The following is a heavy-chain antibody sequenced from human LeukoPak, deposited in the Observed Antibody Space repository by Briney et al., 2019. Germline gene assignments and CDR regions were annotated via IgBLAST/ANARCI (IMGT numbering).Heavy chain of an antibody. V-gene: IGHV1-3*03. Sequence: ASVTVSFKASGYTFTIYTIHWVRQAPGQRNEWMGWINAGNGNTKYSQEFQDRVTITRDTSASTAYMELSSLRSEDMAVYYCARARYETRIWPKSRYDYYHYMDVWGKGTTVTVSS. CDR1: GYTFTIYT. J-gene: IGHJ6*03. CDR3: ARARYETRIWPKSRYDYYHYMDV. CDR2: INAGNGNT. D-gene: IGHD3-3*01.